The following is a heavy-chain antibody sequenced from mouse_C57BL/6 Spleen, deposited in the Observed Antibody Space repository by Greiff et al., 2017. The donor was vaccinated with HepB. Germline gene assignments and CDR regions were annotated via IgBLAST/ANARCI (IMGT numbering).Heavy chain of an antibody. J-gene: IGHJ4*01. Sequence: EVQVVESGGGLVQPGGSLSLSCAASGFTFTDYYMSWVRQPPGKALEWLGFIRNKANGYTTEYSASVKGRFTISRDNSQSILYLQMNALRAEDSATYYCARYERTYYAMDYWGQGTSVTVSS. CDR3: ARYERTYYAMDY. V-gene: IGHV7-3*01. CDR1: GFTFTDYY. CDR2: IRNKANGYTT.